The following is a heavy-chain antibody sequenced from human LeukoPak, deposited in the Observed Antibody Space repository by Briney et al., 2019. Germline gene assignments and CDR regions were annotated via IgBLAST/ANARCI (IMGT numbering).Heavy chain of an antibody. J-gene: IGHJ4*02. CDR2: ISWNSGSI. Sequence: PGRSLRLSCAASGFTFDDYAMHWVRQAPGKGLEWVSGISWNSGSIGYADSVKGRFTISRDNAKNSLYLQMNSLRAEDMALYYCARVGDSYGWGPVDYWGQGTLVTVSS. CDR1: GFTFDDYA. CDR3: ARVGDSYGWGPVDY. D-gene: IGHD5-18*01. V-gene: IGHV3-9*03.